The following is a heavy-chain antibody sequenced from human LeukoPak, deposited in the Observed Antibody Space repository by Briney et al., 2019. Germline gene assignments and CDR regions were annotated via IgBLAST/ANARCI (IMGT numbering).Heavy chain of an antibody. D-gene: IGHD6-13*01. J-gene: IGHJ3*02. CDR3: ARGGIYSSSWYGFTDAFDI. Sequence: ASVKVSCKASGYTLTGYYMHWVRQAPGQGLEWMGWINPNSGGKNYAQKFQGWVTMTRDTSISTAYMELSRLRSDDTAVYYCARGGIYSSSWYGFTDAFDIWGQGTMVTVSS. V-gene: IGHV1-2*04. CDR1: GYTLTGYY. CDR2: INPNSGGK.